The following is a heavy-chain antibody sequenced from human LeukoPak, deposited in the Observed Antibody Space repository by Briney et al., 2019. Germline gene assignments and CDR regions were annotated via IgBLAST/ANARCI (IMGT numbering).Heavy chain of an antibody. D-gene: IGHD2-15*01. CDR1: GFTFSSYG. CDR2: ISYDGSNK. J-gene: IGHJ6*02. Sequence: GRSLRLSCAASGFTFSSYGMHWVRQAPGKGLEGVAVISYDGSNKYYADSVKGRFTISRDNSKNTLYLQMNSLRAEDTAVYYCASVDGYCSGGSCYSLQPPTYYYYGMDVWGQGTTVTVSS. CDR3: ASVDGYCSGGSCYSLQPPTYYYYGMDV. V-gene: IGHV3-30*03.